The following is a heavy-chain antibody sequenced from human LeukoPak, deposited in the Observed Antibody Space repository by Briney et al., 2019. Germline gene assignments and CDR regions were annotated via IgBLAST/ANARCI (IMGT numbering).Heavy chain of an antibody. J-gene: IGHJ4*02. Sequence: GASVKISCKGSGYSFTSYWIGWVRQMPGKGLEWMGIIYPGDSDTRYSPSFQGQVTISADKSISTAYLQWSSLKASDTAMYYCATSHIAATIDYWGQGTLVTVSS. CDR2: IYPGDSDT. D-gene: IGHD2-15*01. CDR1: GYSFTSYW. V-gene: IGHV5-51*01. CDR3: ATSHIAATIDY.